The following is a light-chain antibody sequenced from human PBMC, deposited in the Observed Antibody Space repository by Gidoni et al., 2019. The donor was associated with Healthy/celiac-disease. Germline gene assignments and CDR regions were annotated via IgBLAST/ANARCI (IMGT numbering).Light chain of an antibody. CDR3: AAWDDSLNGPV. CDR2: SNN. J-gene: IGLJ2*01. V-gene: IGLV1-44*01. Sequence: QSVLTQPPSASGTPGQRVTISCSGSSSNIGSNTVNWYQHLPGTAPKLLIYSNNQRPPGVPCRFSGSKSGTSASLAISGLQSEDEADYYCAAWDDSLNGPVFGGGTKLTVL. CDR1: SSNIGSNT.